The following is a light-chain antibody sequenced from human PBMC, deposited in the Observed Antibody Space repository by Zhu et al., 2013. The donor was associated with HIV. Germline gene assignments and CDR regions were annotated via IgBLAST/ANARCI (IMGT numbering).Light chain of an antibody. Sequence: DIQMTQSPSTLSPSVGDRVTITCRASQGVSNWLAWYQLKPGKPPHLLIYDASTLEDGVPSRFSGSASGTEFTLSISSLQPDDFATYICQQYHTYPWTFGQGTQVEIK. CDR3: QQYHTYPWT. V-gene: IGKV1-5*01. CDR1: QGVSNW. J-gene: IGKJ1*01. CDR2: DAS.